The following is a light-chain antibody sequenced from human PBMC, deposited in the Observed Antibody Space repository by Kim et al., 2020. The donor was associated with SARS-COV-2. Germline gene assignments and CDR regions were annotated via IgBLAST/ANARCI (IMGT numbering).Light chain of an antibody. CDR1: SLRSYY. CDR2: GKN. V-gene: IGLV3-19*01. CDR3: NSRGSNDNVL. Sequence: SSELTQDPAVSVALGQTVRITCQGDSLRSYYATWYQQKPGQAPIVVIYGKNNRPSGIPDRFSGSSSRDTASLTITGTQAVDESDYYCNSRGSNDNVLFGGGTKLTVL. J-gene: IGLJ2*01.